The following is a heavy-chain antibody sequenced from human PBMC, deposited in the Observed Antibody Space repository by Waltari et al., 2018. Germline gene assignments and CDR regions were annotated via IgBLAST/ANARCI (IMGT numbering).Heavy chain of an antibody. D-gene: IGHD3-22*01. CDR3: ARQRYYSASSGPRCWRFDY. Sequence: QAQLQESGPGLVKPSETLSLTCIVTGGSIISRAYYWAWIRQPPGKGLESIAWFLYLCTNYPNPALQSRVTRSVDTSNNQFSLKLSSVTAASTAGYYCARQRYYSASSGPRCWRFDYWGQGALVTVSS. CDR1: GGSIISRAYY. V-gene: IGHV4-39*01. CDR2: FLYLCTN. J-gene: IGHJ4*02.